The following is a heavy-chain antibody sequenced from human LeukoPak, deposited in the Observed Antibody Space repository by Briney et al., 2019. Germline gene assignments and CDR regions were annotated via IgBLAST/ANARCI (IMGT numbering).Heavy chain of an antibody. CDR3: AREREASGSYYGYYYYYMDV. CDR2: IYTSGST. Sequence: PSQTLSLTCTVSGGSISSGSYYWSWIRQPAGKGLEWIGRIYTSGSTNYNPSLKSRVTMSVDTSKNQFSLKLSSVTAADTAVYYCAREREASGSYYGYYYYYMDVWGKGTTVTISS. CDR1: GGSISSGSYY. J-gene: IGHJ6*03. V-gene: IGHV4-61*02. D-gene: IGHD1-26*01.